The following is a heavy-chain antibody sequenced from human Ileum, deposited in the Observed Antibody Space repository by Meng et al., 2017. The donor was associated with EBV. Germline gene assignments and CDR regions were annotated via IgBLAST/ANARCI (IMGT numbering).Heavy chain of an antibody. J-gene: IGHJ4*02. Sequence: QVQRVASGGGLCKPGGSLRLSCAASGFTFSNYYMNWIRRAPGKGLEWVSFISSTGSTTYYADPVKGRFTVSRDNAKNSLFLQMHSLRAEDTAVYYCVYSSSFHWGQGTLVTVSS. CDR1: GFTFSNYY. CDR3: VYSSSFH. D-gene: IGHD6-13*01. V-gene: IGHV3-11*01. CDR2: ISSTGSTT.